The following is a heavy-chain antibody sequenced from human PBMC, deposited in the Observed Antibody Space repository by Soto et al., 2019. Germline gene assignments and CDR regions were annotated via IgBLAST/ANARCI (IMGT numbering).Heavy chain of an antibody. CDR3: GRQRFYSTSWFLHY. D-gene: IGHD6-13*01. Sequence: GESLKISCKGSGYSFPSQWIGWVRQTPGKGLEWIGSIYPADSDTRYSPSFQGQVIISADKSIRTAYLEWSSLKASDTAMYYCGRQRFYSTSWFLHYWGKGTLVTVSS. CDR2: IYPADSDT. CDR1: GYSFPSQW. J-gene: IGHJ4*02. V-gene: IGHV5-51*01.